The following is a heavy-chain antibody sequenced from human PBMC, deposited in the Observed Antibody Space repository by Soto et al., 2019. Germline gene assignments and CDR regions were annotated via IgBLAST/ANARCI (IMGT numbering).Heavy chain of an antibody. CDR2: INHSGST. CDR3: ARHTPAISISDH. D-gene: IGHD2-15*01. CDR1: GGSFSGYY. V-gene: IGHV4-34*01. Sequence: SETLSLTCAVYGGSFSGYYWSWIRQPPGKGLEWIGEINHSGSTNYNPSLKSRVTLSVDTSKNQFSLKLSSVTAADTAVYYCARHTPAISISDHWGQGTLVTVS. J-gene: IGHJ4*02.